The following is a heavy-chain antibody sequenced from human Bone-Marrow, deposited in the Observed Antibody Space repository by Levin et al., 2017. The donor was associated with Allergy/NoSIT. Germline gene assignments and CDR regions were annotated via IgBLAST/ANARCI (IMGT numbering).Heavy chain of an antibody. CDR2: INPKSGGT. CDR1: GYTFTAQY. J-gene: IGHJ5*02. V-gene: IGHV1-2*06. D-gene: IGHD3-16*01. Sequence: ASVKVSCKTSGYTFTAQYIHWVRLAPGQGLEWMGRINPKSGGTTYPQNFQGRVTMTRDTSITTVYMELRRLRSDDTAIYYCARELPQIPGGVGWFDPWGQGTLVTVSS. CDR3: ARELPQIPGGVGWFDP.